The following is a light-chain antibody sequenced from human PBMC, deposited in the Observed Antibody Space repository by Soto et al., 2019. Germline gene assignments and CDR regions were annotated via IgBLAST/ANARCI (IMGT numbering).Light chain of an antibody. CDR3: SSWDDSLNDPGVL. V-gene: IGLV1-44*01. CDR2: TND. Sequence: QSVLTQPPSASGTPGQRVTISCSGSSSNIGTYSVNWYQQFPGTAPRLLIYTNDQRPSGVPDRFVGSRSGTSASLDISELQSEDEADYFCSSWDDSLNDPGVLFGGGTKLTVL. J-gene: IGLJ2*01. CDR1: SSNIGTYS.